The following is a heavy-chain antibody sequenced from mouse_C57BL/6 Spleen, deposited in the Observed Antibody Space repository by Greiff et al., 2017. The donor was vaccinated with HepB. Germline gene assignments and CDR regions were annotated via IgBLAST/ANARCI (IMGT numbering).Heavy chain of an antibody. CDR3: SRDWDRAWFAY. D-gene: IGHD4-1*01. J-gene: IGHJ3*01. CDR1: GYAFTNYL. CDR2: INPGSGGT. Sequence: VQLQQSGAELVRPGTSVKVSCKASGYAFTNYLIEWVKQRPGQGLEWIGVINPGSGGTNYNEKFKGKATLTADKSSSTAYRQLSSLTSEDSAVYCWSRDWDRAWFAYWGQGTLVTVSA. V-gene: IGHV1-54*01.